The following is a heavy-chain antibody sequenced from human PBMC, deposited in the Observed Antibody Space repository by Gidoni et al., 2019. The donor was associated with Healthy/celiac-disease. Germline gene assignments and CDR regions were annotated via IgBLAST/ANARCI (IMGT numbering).Heavy chain of an antibody. CDR3: ARGQGIFGVAHRGTNWFDP. J-gene: IGHJ5*02. Sequence: QVQLQQWGAGLLKPSETLSLTCAVYGGSFSGSYWSWIRQPPGKGLEWIGEINHSGSTNYNPSLKSRVTISVDTSKNQFSLKLSSVTAADTAVYYCARGQGIFGVAHRGTNWFDPWGQGTLVTVSS. CDR2: INHSGST. V-gene: IGHV4-34*01. D-gene: IGHD3-3*01. CDR1: GGSFSGSY.